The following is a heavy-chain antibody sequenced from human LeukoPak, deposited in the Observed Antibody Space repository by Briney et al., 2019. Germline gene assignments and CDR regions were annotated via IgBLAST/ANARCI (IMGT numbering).Heavy chain of an antibody. CDR2: IIPIFGTA. Sequence: GASVKVSCKASGGTFSSYAISWVRQAPGQGLEWMGGIIPIFGTANYAQKFQGRVTITADESTSTAYMELSSLRSEDTAVYYCAREVSSPRGYFDYWGQGTLVTVSS. CDR3: AREVSSPRGYFDY. CDR1: GGTFSSYA. J-gene: IGHJ4*02. D-gene: IGHD3-16*01. V-gene: IGHV1-69*13.